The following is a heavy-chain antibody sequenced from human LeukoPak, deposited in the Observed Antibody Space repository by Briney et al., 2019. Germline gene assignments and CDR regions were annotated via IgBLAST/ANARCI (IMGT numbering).Heavy chain of an antibody. CDR1: GGSISSYY. CDR2: IYYSGST. CDR3: ARGKDIVVVVAAPYGAFDI. J-gene: IGHJ3*02. V-gene: IGHV4-59*12. Sequence: SETLSLTCTVSGGSISSYYWNWIRQPPGKGLEWIGYIYYSGSTNYNPSLKSRVTISLDTSKNQFSLKLSSVTAAVTAVYYCARGKDIVVVVAAPYGAFDIWGQGTMVTVSS. D-gene: IGHD2-15*01.